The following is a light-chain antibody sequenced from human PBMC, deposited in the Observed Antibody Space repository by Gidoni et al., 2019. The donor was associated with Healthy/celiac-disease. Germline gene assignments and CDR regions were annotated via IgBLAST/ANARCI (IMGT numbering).Light chain of an antibody. CDR1: ALPKQY. Sequence: SSKLTQPPSVSVSPGQTARITCSGDALPKQYAYWYQQKPGQAPVLVIYKDNERPSGIPERFSGSSSGTTVTLTISGVQAEDEADYYCQSPDSSGTYVVFGGGTKLTVL. V-gene: IGLV3-25*02. CDR2: KDN. CDR3: QSPDSSGTYVV. J-gene: IGLJ2*01.